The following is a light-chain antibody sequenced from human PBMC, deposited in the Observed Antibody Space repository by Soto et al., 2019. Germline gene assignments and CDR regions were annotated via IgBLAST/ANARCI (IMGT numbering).Light chain of an antibody. V-gene: IGLV2-11*01. CDR3: CSYVGRYTSVL. Sequence: QSALTQPRSVSGSPGQSVTISCTGTSSDVGGSNSVSWYQQYPGKAPKLIIYDVVQRPSGVPDRFSGFKFGNTASLTISGLQAEDEAYYHCCSYVGRYTSVLFGGGTKVTVL. CDR2: DVV. CDR1: SSDVGGSNS. J-gene: IGLJ2*01.